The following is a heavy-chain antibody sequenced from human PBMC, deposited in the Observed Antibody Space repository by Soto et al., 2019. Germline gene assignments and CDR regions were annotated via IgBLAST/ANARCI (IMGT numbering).Heavy chain of an antibody. CDR2: INSDGSST. Sequence: GGSMRLSCSASGFTFSSYCMHWVCQAPGKGLVWVSRINSDGSSTSYADSVKGRFTISRDNAKNTLYLQMNSLRAEDTAVYYSARVKSPLDPGFDYWGQGTLVTVSS. CDR1: GFTFSSYC. J-gene: IGHJ4*02. CDR3: ARVKSPLDPGFDY. V-gene: IGHV3-74*01.